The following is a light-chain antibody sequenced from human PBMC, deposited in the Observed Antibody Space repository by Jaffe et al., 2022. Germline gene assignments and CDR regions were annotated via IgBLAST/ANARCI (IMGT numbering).Light chain of an antibody. CDR3: DSRGSSAYHVL. J-gene: IGLJ2*01. Sequence: SSELTQDPAVSVALGQTVTITCQGDSLRNYYATWYQQRPGQAPVLVLYGQNNRPSGIPDRFSGSRSGNTASLIITGAQAEDEADYYCDSRGSSAYHVLIGGGTKLTVL. CDR1: SLRNYY. V-gene: IGLV3-19*01. CDR2: GQN.